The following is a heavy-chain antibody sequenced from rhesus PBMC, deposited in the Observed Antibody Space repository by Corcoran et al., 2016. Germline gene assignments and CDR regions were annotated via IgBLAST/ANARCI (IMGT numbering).Heavy chain of an antibody. CDR3: ARQYSWNNFRFDV. J-gene: IGHJ5-1*01. CDR1: GYSISSGYY. V-gene: IGHV4-99*01. CDR2: ISGSSCST. Sequence: QVQLQESGPGLVKPSETLSLTCAVSGYSISSGYYWGWIRQPPGKGLEYIGYISGSSCSTYYNPSLKSRVTISKDPSKNQFSLKLSSVTAADTAVYYCARQYSWNNFRFDVWGPGVLVTVSS. D-gene: IGHD1-20*01.